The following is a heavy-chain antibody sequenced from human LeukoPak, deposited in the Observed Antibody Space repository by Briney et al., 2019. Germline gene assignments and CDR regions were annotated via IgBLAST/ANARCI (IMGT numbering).Heavy chain of an antibody. CDR2: IYYSGST. V-gene: IGHV4-30-4*01. CDR3: ARVARGSGWFYFDY. Sequence: SQTLSLTCTVSGGSISSGDYYWSWIRQPPGTGLEWIGYIYYSGSTYYNPSLKSRVTISVDTSKNQFSLKLSSVTAADTAVYYCARVARGSGWFYFDYWGQGTLVTVSP. D-gene: IGHD6-19*01. CDR1: GGSISSGDYY. J-gene: IGHJ4*02.